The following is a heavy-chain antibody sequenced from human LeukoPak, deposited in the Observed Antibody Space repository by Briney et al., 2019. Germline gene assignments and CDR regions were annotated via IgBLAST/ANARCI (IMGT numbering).Heavy chain of an antibody. D-gene: IGHD5-24*01. CDR2: IYYSGST. CDR1: GGSISSYY. Sequence: SETLSLTCTVSGGSISSYYWSWIRQPPGKGLEWIGCIYYSGSTNYNPSLKGRVTISVDTSKNQFSLKLSSVTAADTAVYYCARDGDGYTLEGWFDPWGQVTLVTVSS. CDR3: ARDGDGYTLEGWFDP. J-gene: IGHJ5*02. V-gene: IGHV4-59*01.